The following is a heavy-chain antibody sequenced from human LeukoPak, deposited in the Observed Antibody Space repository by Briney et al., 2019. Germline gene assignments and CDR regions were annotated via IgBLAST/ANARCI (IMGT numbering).Heavy chain of an antibody. CDR1: GFTFSDYA. CDR2: ISWNSGTI. D-gene: IGHD1/OR15-1a*01. V-gene: IGHV3-9*01. Sequence: GRSLRLSCAASGFTFSDYAMHWVRHVPGKGLEWVGGISWNSGTIAYGDSVKGRATISRDNARNSLYLEVNSLRVEDTALYYCAKDMAVGTTPRVYAFDVWGQGSLVTVSS. J-gene: IGHJ3*01. CDR3: AKDMAVGTTPRVYAFDV.